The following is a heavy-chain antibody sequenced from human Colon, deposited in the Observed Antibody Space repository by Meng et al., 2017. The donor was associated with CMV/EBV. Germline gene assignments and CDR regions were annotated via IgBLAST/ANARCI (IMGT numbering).Heavy chain of an antibody. CDR2: IKSKIDGGTT. CDR1: GMTFSNAW. CDR3: TTDKTSYYDILTGAIGFDY. J-gene: IGHJ4*02. V-gene: IGHV3-15*01. D-gene: IGHD3-9*01. Sequence: GESLKISCTASGMTFSNAWMSWVRQAPGKGLEWIGRIKSKIDGGTTDYAAPVKGRFSLSRDDSKNTLYLQMKSLKTEDTAVYYCTTDKTSYYDILTGAIGFDYWGQGTLVTVSS.